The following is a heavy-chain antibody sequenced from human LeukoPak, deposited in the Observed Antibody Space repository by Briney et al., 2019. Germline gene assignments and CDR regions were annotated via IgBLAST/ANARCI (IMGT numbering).Heavy chain of an antibody. J-gene: IGHJ4*02. D-gene: IGHD3-10*01. V-gene: IGHV1-18*01. Sequence: ASVKVSFKTSGYTFTSYGISWVRQAPGQGLEWMGWISAYNGNTNYAQKFQGRVTVTTETSTSTAYMELRSLGFDDTAVYYCARLNFGSEDYWGQGTLVTVSS. CDR2: ISAYNGNT. CDR3: ARLNFGSEDY. CDR1: GYTFTSYG.